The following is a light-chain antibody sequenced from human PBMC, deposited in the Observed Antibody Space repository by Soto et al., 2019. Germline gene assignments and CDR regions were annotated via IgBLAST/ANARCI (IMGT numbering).Light chain of an antibody. Sequence: QSVLTQPRSVSLSPGQSVTISCTGTSSDVGGYNYVSWYLQHPGKAPKVMIYDVSKRPSGVPDRFSGSKSGNTASLTISGLQSEDEADYYCCSFAGNYIYVFGTGTKVTVL. CDR1: SSDVGGYNY. V-gene: IGLV2-11*01. CDR2: DVS. J-gene: IGLJ1*01. CDR3: CSFAGNYIYV.